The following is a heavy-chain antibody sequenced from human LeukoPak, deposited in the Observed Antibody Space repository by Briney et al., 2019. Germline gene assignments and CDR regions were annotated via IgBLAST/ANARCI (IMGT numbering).Heavy chain of an antibody. Sequence: PGGSLRLSCAASGFTISSYAMSWVRQAPGKGLEWVSAISGSGGSTYYADSVKGRFTISRDNSKNTLYLQMNSLRAEDTAVYYCAKDLLRHYDILTGYIGTSDVWGQGTTVTVSS. V-gene: IGHV3-23*01. D-gene: IGHD3-9*01. J-gene: IGHJ6*02. CDR1: GFTISSYA. CDR3: AKDLLRHYDILTGYIGTSDV. CDR2: ISGSGGST.